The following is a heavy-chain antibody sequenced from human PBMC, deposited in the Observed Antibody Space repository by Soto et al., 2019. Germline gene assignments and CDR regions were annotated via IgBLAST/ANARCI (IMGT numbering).Heavy chain of an antibody. CDR3: ARAPQYYDFWSGPPRYYYMDV. Sequence: SETLSLTCAVYGGSFSGYYWSWIRQPPGKGLEWIGEINHSGSTNYNPSLKSRVTISVDTSKNQFSLMLSSVTAADTAVYYCARAPQYYDFWSGPPRYYYMDVWGKGTTVTVSS. CDR1: GGSFSGYY. J-gene: IGHJ6*03. CDR2: INHSGST. V-gene: IGHV4-34*01. D-gene: IGHD3-3*01.